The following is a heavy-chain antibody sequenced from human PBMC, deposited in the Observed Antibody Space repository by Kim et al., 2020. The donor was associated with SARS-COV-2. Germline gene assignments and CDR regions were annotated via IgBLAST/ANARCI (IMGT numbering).Heavy chain of an antibody. CDR2: INTNTGNP. Sequence: ASVKVSCKASGYTFTSYAMNWVRQAPGQGLEWMGWINTNTGNPTYAQGFTGRFVFSLDTSVSTAYLQSSSLKAENTAVYYCARVTQNSSSWYWVDYWGQGSLVTVSS. D-gene: IGHD6-13*01. CDR3: ARVTQNSSSWYWVDY. CDR1: GYTFTSYA. V-gene: IGHV7-4-1*02. J-gene: IGHJ4*02.